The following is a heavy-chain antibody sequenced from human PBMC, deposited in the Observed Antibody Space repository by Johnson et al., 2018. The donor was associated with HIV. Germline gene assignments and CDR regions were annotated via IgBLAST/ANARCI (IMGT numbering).Heavy chain of an antibody. CDR1: GFSLSSYA. V-gene: IGHV3-30*04. CDR2: VSYDGSNK. D-gene: IGHD3-22*01. CDR3: ARVAYYDSSGYLGVYAFDI. J-gene: IGHJ3*02. Sequence: QVQLVESGGGVVQPGRSLRLSCAASGFSLSSYAMHWVRQAPGKGLEWVAVVSYDGSNKYYVDSVKGRFTISRDNAKNSLYLQMNSLRAEDTAVYYCARVAYYDSSGYLGVYAFDIWGQGTMVTVSS.